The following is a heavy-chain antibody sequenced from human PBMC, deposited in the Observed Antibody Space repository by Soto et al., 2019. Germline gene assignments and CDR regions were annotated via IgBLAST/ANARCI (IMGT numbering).Heavy chain of an antibody. D-gene: IGHD6-13*01. CDR3: ARPGIASLYDY. V-gene: IGHV4-39*01. Sequence: SETLSLTCTVSGGSISSSSYYWGWIRQPPGKGLEWIGSIYYSGSTYYNPSLKSRVTISVDTSKNQFSLKLSSVTAADTAVYYCARPGIASLYDYWGQGTLVTVSS. CDR2: IYYSGST. J-gene: IGHJ4*02. CDR1: GGSISSSSYY.